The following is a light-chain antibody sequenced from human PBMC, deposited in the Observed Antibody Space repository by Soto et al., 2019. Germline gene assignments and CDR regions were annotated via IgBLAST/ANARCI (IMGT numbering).Light chain of an antibody. CDR2: VEGSGNY. Sequence: QLVLTQSSSASASLGSSVKLTWTLSSRHSSYSIAWHQQQPEKAPRYLMKVEGSGNYNKGNGVPARFSGSSSGADRYLTISTLQFEDEADYYCETWDSNTRVFGGGTKLTVL. V-gene: IGLV4-60*02. CDR1: SRHSSYS. CDR3: ETWDSNTRV. J-gene: IGLJ3*02.